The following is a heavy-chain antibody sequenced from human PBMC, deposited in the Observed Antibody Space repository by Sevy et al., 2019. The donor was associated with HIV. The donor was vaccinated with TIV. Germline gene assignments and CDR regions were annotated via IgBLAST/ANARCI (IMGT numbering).Heavy chain of an antibody. D-gene: IGHD5-18*01. V-gene: IGHV3-30-3*01. J-gene: IGHJ5*01. CDR1: GFTFSSYA. Sequence: GGSLRLSCAASGFTFSSYAMHWVRQAPGKGLEWVAVISYDGSNKYYADSVKGRFTISRDNSKNTLYLQMISLRAEDTAVYYCARNSYQRGYSYGLLGWFGPLGQGTLVTVSS. CDR2: ISYDGSNK. CDR3: ARNSYQRGYSYGLLGWFGP.